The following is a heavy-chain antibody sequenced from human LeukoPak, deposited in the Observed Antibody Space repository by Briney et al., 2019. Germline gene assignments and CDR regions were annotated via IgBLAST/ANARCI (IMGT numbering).Heavy chain of an antibody. J-gene: IGHJ6*03. CDR2: INPRGGT. D-gene: IGHD3-9*01. CDR3: ARVRYTFSINDWSRIGLGAYGTKNYYYMDV. CDR1: GGSFSDYS. Sequence: SETLSLTCAVYGGSFSDYSWTWIRQPPGKGLEWIGEINPRGGTNHNPTFMGRVSMSVDTSKNQISLRVSSVTAADTAVYYCARVRYTFSINDWSRIGLGAYGTKNYYYMDVWGKGTTVTVSS. V-gene: IGHV4-34*01.